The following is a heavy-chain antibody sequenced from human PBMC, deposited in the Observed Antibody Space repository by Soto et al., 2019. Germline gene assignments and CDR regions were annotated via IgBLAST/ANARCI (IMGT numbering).Heavy chain of an antibody. D-gene: IGHD2-15*01. Sequence: EVQLVQSGAEVRKPGESLKISCKTSGYTFTRTWIGWVRQMPGKGLEWMGILYPGDSDTRYSPSFQGQVTISADKSISTVYLQWSSLKASDTAMYYCARPGALAAPDAFDIWGQGTMVTVSS. CDR2: LYPGDSDT. J-gene: IGHJ3*02. V-gene: IGHV5-51*01. CDR1: GYTFTRTW. CDR3: ARPGALAAPDAFDI.